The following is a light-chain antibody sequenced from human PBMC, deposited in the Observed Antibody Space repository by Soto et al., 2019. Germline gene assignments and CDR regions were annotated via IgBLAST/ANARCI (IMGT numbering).Light chain of an antibody. Sequence: QSALTQPASVSGSPGQSITISCTGTSSDVGGYNYVSWYQQHPVKAPKLMIYDVSNRTSGVSNRFSGSKSGNTASLTISGLQADDEADYYCTSYTSSSHVVFGGGTKLTVL. V-gene: IGLV2-14*01. CDR3: TSYTSSSHVV. J-gene: IGLJ2*01. CDR1: SSDVGGYNY. CDR2: DVS.